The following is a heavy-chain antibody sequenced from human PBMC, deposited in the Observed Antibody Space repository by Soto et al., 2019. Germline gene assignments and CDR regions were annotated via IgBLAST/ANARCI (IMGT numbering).Heavy chain of an antibody. CDR2: IYPGDSDT. V-gene: IGHV5-51*01. D-gene: IGHD3-22*01. Sequence: GDSLKLSCKGSGYSFTKYWISWVRQMPGKGLEWMGIIYPGDSDTRYSPSFQGQVTISADKSISTAYLQWSSLKASDTAIYYCARRGDSSGYMDYWGQGILVTVSS. CDR3: ARRGDSSGYMDY. J-gene: IGHJ4*02. CDR1: GYSFTKYW.